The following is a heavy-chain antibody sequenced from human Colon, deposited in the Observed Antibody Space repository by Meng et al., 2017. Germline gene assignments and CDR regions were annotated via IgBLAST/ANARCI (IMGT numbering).Heavy chain of an antibody. CDR2: IKSNNDGGTT. Sequence: EVALEGSGGGLVQPGGSLSLSCAASGFTFTTAWMTWVRRTPGRGLEWVGRIKSNNDGGTTDYAAPVKGRFTISRDDSKSTLYLQMNSLKIEDTAMYYCGTDIYDWGQGTLVTVSS. J-gene: IGHJ4*02. CDR1: GFTFTTAW. D-gene: IGHD2/OR15-2a*01. CDR3: GTDIYD. V-gene: IGHV3-15*01.